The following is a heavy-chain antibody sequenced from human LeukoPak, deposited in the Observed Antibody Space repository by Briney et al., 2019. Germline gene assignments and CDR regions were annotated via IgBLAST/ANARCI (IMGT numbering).Heavy chain of an antibody. CDR1: GGTFSSYA. CDR2: IIPIFGTA. CDR3: ARDRTIFGVVTPSWFDP. Sequence: ASVKVSCKASGGTFSSYAISWVRQAPGQGLEWMGGIIPIFGTANYAQKFQGRVTITTDESTSTAYMELSSLRSEDTAVYYCARDRTIFGVVTPSWFDPWGQGTLVTVSS. V-gene: IGHV1-69*05. D-gene: IGHD3-3*01. J-gene: IGHJ5*02.